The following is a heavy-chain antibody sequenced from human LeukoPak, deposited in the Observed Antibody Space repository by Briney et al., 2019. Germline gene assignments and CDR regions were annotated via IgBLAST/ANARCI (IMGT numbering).Heavy chain of an antibody. Sequence: ASETLSLTCTVSGGSISSYYWSWIRQPAGKGLEWIGRIYTSGSTNYNPSLKSRVTMSVDTSKNQFSLKLSSVTAADTAVYYCARGPSVVPAENYFDYWGQGTLVTVSS. CDR2: IYTSGST. D-gene: IGHD2-2*01. J-gene: IGHJ4*02. CDR3: ARGPSVVPAENYFDY. V-gene: IGHV4-4*07. CDR1: GGSISSYY.